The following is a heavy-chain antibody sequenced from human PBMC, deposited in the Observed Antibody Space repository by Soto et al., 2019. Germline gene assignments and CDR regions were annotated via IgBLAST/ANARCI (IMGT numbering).Heavy chain of an antibody. CDR3: ASGIQLLVRRINNGYSG. CDR2: IIPMFGTA. V-gene: IGHV1-69*12. J-gene: IGHJ4*02. D-gene: IGHD5-18*01. CDR1: GGTFSTYA. Sequence: QVQLVQSGAEVKKPESSVKVSCKAPGGTFSTYAISWVRQAPGQGLEWMGGIIPMFGTANYAQRFQDRVTSSADESTNTVYRELSSLRSDATAVYFCASGIQLLVRRINNGYSGWGPGTLVTVPS.